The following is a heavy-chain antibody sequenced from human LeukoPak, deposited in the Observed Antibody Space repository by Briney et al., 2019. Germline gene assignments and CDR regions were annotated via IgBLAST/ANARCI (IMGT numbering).Heavy chain of an antibody. Sequence: PGGSLRLSCAASEITFSTYEMNWVRQAPGKGLVWVSRINSDGSSTSYADSVKGRFTISRDNSKNTLYLQMNSLRAEDTAVYYCAKAAPSGYDGDWGQGTLVTVSS. V-gene: IGHV3-74*01. J-gene: IGHJ4*02. CDR2: INSDGSST. D-gene: IGHD6-25*01. CDR3: AKAAPSGYDGD. CDR1: EITFSTYE.